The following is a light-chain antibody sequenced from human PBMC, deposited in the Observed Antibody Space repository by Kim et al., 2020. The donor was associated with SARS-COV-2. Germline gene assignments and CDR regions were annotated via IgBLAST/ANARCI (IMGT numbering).Light chain of an antibody. CDR2: DAT. V-gene: IGLV2-14*03. CDR3: SSYSSSGTYV. Sequence: GQSITISCTGTSSDVGGYNYVAWYQQHPGKAPKAMIYDATNRPSGVSDRFSGSKSGNTASLTISGLQTGDEADYYCSSYSSSGTYVFGTGTKVTVL. J-gene: IGLJ1*01. CDR1: SSDVGGYNY.